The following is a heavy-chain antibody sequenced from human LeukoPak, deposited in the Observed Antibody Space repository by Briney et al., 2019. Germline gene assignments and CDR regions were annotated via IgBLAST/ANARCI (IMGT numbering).Heavy chain of an antibody. D-gene: IGHD1-26*01. CDR2: IYHSGST. J-gene: IGHJ4*02. CDR3: ARSGGSYLYYFDY. Sequence: SGTLSLTCAVSGGSISSSNWWSWVRQPPGKGLEWIGEIYHSGSTNYNPSLKSRVTISVDKSKNQFSLKLSSVTAADTAVYYCARSGGSYLYYFDYWGQGTLVTVPS. CDR1: GGSISSSNW. V-gene: IGHV4-4*02.